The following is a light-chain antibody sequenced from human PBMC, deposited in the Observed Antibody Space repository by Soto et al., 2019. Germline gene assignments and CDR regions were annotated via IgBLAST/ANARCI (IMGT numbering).Light chain of an antibody. J-gene: IGKJ1*01. V-gene: IGKV1-39*01. CDR3: QQSFRTPQT. CDR2: GAS. Sequence: DIQMTQSPSSLSASVGDRVSLTCRAGQSISTYLNWYQQKPGKAPKFLIYGASTLESGVPSRFSGTGSGTDFTLTITSLQPEDFATYYCQQSFRTPQTFGQGTKVDIK. CDR1: QSISTY.